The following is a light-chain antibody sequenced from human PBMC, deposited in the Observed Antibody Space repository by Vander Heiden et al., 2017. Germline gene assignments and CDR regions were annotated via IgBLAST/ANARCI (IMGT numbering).Light chain of an antibody. CDR3: SSDARSSTLVV. V-gene: IGLV2-14*03. CDR2: DVR. CDR1: SSDIGANNY. Sequence: QSALTQPSSVSGSPGQPITITGTGTSSDIGANNYVDWYQQHPGKAPKLMIFDVRSRPSGVASRCSGSKSGNTASLTISGLQAEDEADYYCSSDARSSTLVVFGGGTKLTVL. J-gene: IGLJ2*01.